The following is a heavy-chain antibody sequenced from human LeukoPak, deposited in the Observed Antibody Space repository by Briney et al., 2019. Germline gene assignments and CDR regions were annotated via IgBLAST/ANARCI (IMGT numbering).Heavy chain of an antibody. V-gene: IGHV1-69*05. CDR2: IIPIFGTA. CDR1: GGTFSSYA. CDR3: ARLGRYSSSWAFDY. J-gene: IGHJ4*02. Sequence: SVKVSCKASGGTFSSYAISWVRQAPGQGLERMGGIIPIFGTANYAQKFQGRVTITTDESTSTAYMELSSLRSEDTAVYYCARLGRYSSSWAFDYWGQGTLVTVSS. D-gene: IGHD6-13*01.